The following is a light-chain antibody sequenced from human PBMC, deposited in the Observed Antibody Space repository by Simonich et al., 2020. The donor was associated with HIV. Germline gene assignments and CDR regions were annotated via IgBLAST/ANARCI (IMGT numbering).Light chain of an antibody. CDR3: QQYHSSPCT. V-gene: IGKV4-1*01. CDR2: WAS. J-gene: IGKJ3*01. Sequence: DIVMTQSPDSLAVSLGERATINCKSSQSVLYSSNNKNYLAWYQQKPGQPPKLLIYWASTRESGVPDRFSGSGSGTDFTLTISSLQAEDVAVYYCQQYHSSPCTFGPGTKVDI. CDR1: QSVLYSSNNKNY.